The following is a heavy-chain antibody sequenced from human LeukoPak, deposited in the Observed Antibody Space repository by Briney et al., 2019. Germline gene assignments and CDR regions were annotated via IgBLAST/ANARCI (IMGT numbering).Heavy chain of an antibody. Sequence: GRSLRLSCAASGFTFSSYGMHWVRQAPGKGLEWVAVISYDGSNKYYADSVKGRFTISRDNSKNTLYLQMNSLRAEDTAVYYCATQQLGTGGDYWGQGTLVTVSS. CDR2: ISYDGSNK. CDR3: ATQQLGTGGDY. CDR1: GFTFSSYG. V-gene: IGHV3-30*03. D-gene: IGHD6-13*01. J-gene: IGHJ4*02.